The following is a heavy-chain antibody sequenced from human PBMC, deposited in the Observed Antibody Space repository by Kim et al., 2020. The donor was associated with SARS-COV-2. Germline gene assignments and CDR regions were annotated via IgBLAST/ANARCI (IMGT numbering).Heavy chain of an antibody. CDR3: ARHKSLGSGSYYNRNYYYYGMDV. CDR1: GGSISSSSYY. V-gene: IGHV4-39*01. Sequence: SETLSLTCTVSGGSISSSSYYWGWIRQPPGKGLEWIGSIYYSGSTYYNPSLKSRVTISVDTSKNQFSLKLSSVTAADTAVYYCARHKSLGSGSYYNRNYYYYGMDVWGQGTTVTVSS. D-gene: IGHD3-10*01. J-gene: IGHJ6*02. CDR2: IYYSGST.